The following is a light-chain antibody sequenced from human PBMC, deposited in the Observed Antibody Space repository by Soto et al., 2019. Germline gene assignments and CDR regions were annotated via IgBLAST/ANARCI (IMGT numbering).Light chain of an antibody. CDR2: GSS. CDR1: QTISNF. J-gene: IGKJ1*01. V-gene: IGKV1-39*01. CDR3: QQSHSMPWT. Sequence: EIPMTLSTSSFSASVGDRVTIVCRASQTISNFLNWYQQKLGKAPRLVIYGSSSLQGGVPSRFSGSGSGTDFNLTISSLQAEDFAPSYYQQSHSMPWTFGQGTKVDIK.